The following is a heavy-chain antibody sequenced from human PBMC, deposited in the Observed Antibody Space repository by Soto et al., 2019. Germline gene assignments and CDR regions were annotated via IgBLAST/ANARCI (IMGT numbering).Heavy chain of an antibody. V-gene: IGHV3-30-3*01. CDR3: ARDSMAAAGTWGVYYYYYGMDV. Sequence: QVQLVESGGGVVQPGRSLRLSCAASGFTFSSYAMHWVRQAPGKGLEWVAVISYDGSNKYYADSVKGRFTISRDNSKNTLYLQMNSLRAEDTAVYYCARDSMAAAGTWGVYYYYYGMDVW. D-gene: IGHD6-13*01. CDR1: GFTFSSYA. CDR2: ISYDGSNK. J-gene: IGHJ6*01.